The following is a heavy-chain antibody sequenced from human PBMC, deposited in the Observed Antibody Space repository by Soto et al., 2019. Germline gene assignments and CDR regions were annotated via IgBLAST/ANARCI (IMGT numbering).Heavy chain of an antibody. CDR2: ISAYTDDP. J-gene: IGHJ5*02. CDR1: GNTCTNFG. D-gene: IGHD2-2*01. CDR3: ARVIPGAEAWFDP. Sequence: ASVKVSCKASGNTCTNFGVTWVRQAPGQGLEWMGWISAYTDDPNYAQKFQGRVTMTIDTSTSTAYLDLRSLTSDDTAVYYCARVIPGAEAWFDPWGQGTLVTVSS. V-gene: IGHV1-18*01.